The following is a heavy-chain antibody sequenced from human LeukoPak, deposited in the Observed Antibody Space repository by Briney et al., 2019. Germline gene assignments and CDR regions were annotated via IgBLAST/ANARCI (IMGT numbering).Heavy chain of an antibody. CDR1: GFTFSSYS. V-gene: IGHV3-48*01. D-gene: IGHD6-19*01. CDR2: ISSSSSVI. Sequence: GGSLRLSCAASGFTFSSYSMNWVRQTPGKGLEWVSYISSSSSVIYYAVSVKGRFTISRDNAKNSLYLQMSSLRAEDTAVYYCARDAEQWLFAFDIWGQGTMVTVSS. J-gene: IGHJ3*02. CDR3: ARDAEQWLFAFDI.